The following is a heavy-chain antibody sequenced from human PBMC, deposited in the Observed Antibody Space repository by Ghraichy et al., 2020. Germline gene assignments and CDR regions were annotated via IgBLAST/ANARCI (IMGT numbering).Heavy chain of an antibody. Sequence: ASVKVSCKASGYTFTSYAMHWVRQAPGQRLEWMGWINAGNGNTKYSQKFQGRVTITRDTSASTAYMELSSLRSEDTAVYYCAREKRDLVVVPAAPDYWGQGTLVTVSS. V-gene: IGHV1-3*01. CDR1: GYTFTSYA. CDR2: INAGNGNT. CDR3: AREKRDLVVVPAAPDY. J-gene: IGHJ4*02. D-gene: IGHD2-2*01.